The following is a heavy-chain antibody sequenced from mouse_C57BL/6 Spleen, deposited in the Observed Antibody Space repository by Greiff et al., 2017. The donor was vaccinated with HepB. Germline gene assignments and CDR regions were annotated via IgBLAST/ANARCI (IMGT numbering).Heavy chain of an antibody. D-gene: IGHD2-1*01. Sequence: VQRVESGAELAKPGASVKLSCKASGYTFTSYWMHWVKQRPGQGLEWIGYINPSSGYTKYNQKFKDKATLTADKSSSTAYMQLSSLTYEDSAVYYCANGNLFDYWGQGTTLTVSS. CDR3: ANGNLFDY. V-gene: IGHV1-7*01. CDR2: INPSSGYT. CDR1: GYTFTSYW. J-gene: IGHJ2*01.